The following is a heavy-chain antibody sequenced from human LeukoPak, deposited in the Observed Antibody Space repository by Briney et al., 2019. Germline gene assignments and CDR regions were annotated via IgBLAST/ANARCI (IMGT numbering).Heavy chain of an antibody. J-gene: IGHJ5*02. CDR2: INPNSGGT. Sequence: GASVKVSCKASGYTFTGYYMHWVRQARGQGLEWMGWINPNSGGTNYAQKFQGRVTMTRDTSISTAYMELSRLSSDDTAVYYCARESSRDIVVVPAAHGNWFDPWGQGTLVTVSS. V-gene: IGHV1-2*02. CDR3: ARESSRDIVVVPAAHGNWFDP. D-gene: IGHD2-2*01. CDR1: GYTFTGYY.